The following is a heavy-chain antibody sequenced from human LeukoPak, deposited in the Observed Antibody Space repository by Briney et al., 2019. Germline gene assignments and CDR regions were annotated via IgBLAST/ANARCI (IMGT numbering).Heavy chain of an antibody. CDR1: GFTFPTYA. CDR2: ISNDAISK. CDR3: ARAMVRGVLPY. V-gene: IGHV3-30*04. D-gene: IGHD3-10*01. Sequence: GGSLRLSCAASGFTFPTYALHWVRQAPGKGLEWVAVISNDAISKYYADSVKGRFTISRDNSKNTLYLQMNSLRAEDTAVYYCARAMVRGVLPYWGQGTLVTVSS. J-gene: IGHJ4*02.